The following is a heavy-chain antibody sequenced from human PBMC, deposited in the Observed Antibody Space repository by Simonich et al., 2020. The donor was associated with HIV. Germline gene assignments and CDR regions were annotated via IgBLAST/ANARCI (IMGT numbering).Heavy chain of an antibody. CDR2: INPNSGGT. CDR3: ATHGPGSYSSALDI. D-gene: IGHD3-10*01. J-gene: IGHJ3*02. Sequence: QLQLVQSGAEVKKPGASVKVSCKASGYTFTGSYIHWVRQAPGQGLGGMGRINPNSGGTNYAQKLQGRVTMTRDTSISTAYMELSRLRSDDTAIYYCATHGPGSYSSALDIWGQGTMVTVSS. CDR1: GYTFTGSY. V-gene: IGHV1-2*06.